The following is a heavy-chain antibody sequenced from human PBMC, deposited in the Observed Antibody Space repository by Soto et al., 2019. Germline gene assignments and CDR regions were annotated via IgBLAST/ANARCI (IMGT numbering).Heavy chain of an antibody. Sequence: ASVKVSCKASGYTFTSYYMHWVRQAPGQGLEWMGIINPSGGSTSYAQKFQGRVTMTRDTSMSTVYMELSSLRSEDTAVYYCARLVVVAATGIYYFDYWGQGTLVTVSS. J-gene: IGHJ4*02. CDR2: INPSGGST. CDR3: ARLVVVAATGIYYFDY. V-gene: IGHV1-46*03. D-gene: IGHD2-15*01. CDR1: GYTFTSYY.